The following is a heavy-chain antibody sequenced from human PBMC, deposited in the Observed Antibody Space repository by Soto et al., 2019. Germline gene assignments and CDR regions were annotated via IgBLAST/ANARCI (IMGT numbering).Heavy chain of an antibody. CDR2: IKSKTDGGTT. V-gene: IGHV3-15*07. CDR1: GFTFSNAW. Sequence: GGSLRLSCAASGFTFSNAWMNWVRQAPGKGLEWVGRIKSKTDGGTTDYAAPVKGRFTISRDDSKNTLYLQMNSLRAEDTAVYYCARDGAGLLWFGELPHYYYGMDVWGQGTTVTVSS. CDR3: ARDGAGLLWFGELPHYYYGMDV. D-gene: IGHD3-10*01. J-gene: IGHJ6*02.